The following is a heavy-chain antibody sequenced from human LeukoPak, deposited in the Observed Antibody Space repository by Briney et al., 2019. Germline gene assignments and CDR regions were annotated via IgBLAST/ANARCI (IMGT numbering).Heavy chain of an antibody. V-gene: IGHV4-59*12. J-gene: IGHJ4*02. D-gene: IGHD6-19*01. CDR3: ARGRGIAVAGDYFDY. Sequence: SETLSLTCTVSGGSISSYYWSWIRQPPGKGLEWIGYIYYSGSTYYNPSLKSRVTISVDTSKNQFSLKLSSVTAADTAVYYCARGRGIAVAGDYFDYWGQGTLVTVSS. CDR1: GGSISSYY. CDR2: IYYSGST.